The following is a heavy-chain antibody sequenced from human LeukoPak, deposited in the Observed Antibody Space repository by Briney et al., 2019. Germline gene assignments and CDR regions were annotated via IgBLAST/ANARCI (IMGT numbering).Heavy chain of an antibody. D-gene: IGHD3-10*01. CDR2: IYPGDSDI. Sequence: GESLKISCKGSGYSFTSYWIGWVRQMPGKALEWMGIIYPGDSDIRYSPSFQGQVTISADKSISTAYLQWSSLKASDTAMYYCATTYYYGSGSYYPAHYWGQGTLVTVSS. CDR1: GYSFTSYW. CDR3: ATTYYYGSGSYYPAHY. V-gene: IGHV5-51*01. J-gene: IGHJ4*02.